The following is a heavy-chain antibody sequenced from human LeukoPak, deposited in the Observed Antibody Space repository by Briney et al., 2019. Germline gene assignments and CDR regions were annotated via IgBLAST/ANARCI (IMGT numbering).Heavy chain of an antibody. Sequence: GGSLRLSCAASGLTFSSYAMSWVRQAPGKGLEWDSGISGSGGSTYYADSVKGRFTISRDNSKNTLYLQMNSLRAEDTAEYYCAARIQLWLRDYWGQGTLVTVSS. CDR2: ISGSGGST. J-gene: IGHJ4*02. D-gene: IGHD5-18*01. CDR1: GLTFSSYA. CDR3: AARIQLWLRDY. V-gene: IGHV3-23*01.